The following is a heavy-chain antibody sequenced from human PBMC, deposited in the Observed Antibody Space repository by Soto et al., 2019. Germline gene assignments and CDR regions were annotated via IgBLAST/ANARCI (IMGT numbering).Heavy chain of an antibody. Sequence: QVQLVQSGAEVKQPGASVKVSCKASGYTFNNYGITWVRQAPGQGLEWMGWINAYNGHTNYAQKFQDRVAMTTDTSTRTVYMGRRSLRSDDTAVSYCARAMAPDHSDHWGQGTLVTVSS. CDR1: GYTFNNYG. CDR2: INAYNGHT. J-gene: IGHJ4*02. CDR3: ARAMAPDHSDH. V-gene: IGHV1-18*01.